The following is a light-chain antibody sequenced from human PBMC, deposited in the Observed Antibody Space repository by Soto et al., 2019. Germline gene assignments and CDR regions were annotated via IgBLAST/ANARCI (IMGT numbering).Light chain of an antibody. V-gene: IGKV3-15*01. CDR1: QSVDSK. CDR2: GAS. J-gene: IGKJ1*01. CDR3: QHYSTWLWT. Sequence: EIVMTQSPATLSVSPGERATLSCRASQSVDSKLAWYQQKPGQGPRLLIYGASSRATGIPARVSGSGSGTEFTLTISSLQSVDFAVYYCQHYSTWLWTFGQGTKVEIK.